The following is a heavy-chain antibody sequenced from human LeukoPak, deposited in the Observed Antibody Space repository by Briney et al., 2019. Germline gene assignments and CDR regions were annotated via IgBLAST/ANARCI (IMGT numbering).Heavy chain of an antibody. V-gene: IGHV3-7*05. J-gene: IGHJ4*02. CDR1: GLTLTNYW. CDR3: ARDSRGYPY. D-gene: IGHD3-22*01. CDR2: INQDGSEK. Sequence: GGSLRLSCAASGLTLTNYWMTWVRQAPGKGLEWVANINQDGSEKNYVDSVKGRFTISRDNAKNSLYLEMNSLRAEDMGVYYCARDSRGYPYWGQGTLVTVSS.